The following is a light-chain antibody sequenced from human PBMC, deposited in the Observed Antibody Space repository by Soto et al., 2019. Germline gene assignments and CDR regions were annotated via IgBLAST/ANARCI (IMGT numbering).Light chain of an antibody. CDR3: RQYNDWPPYT. J-gene: IGKJ2*01. CDR1: QSVSSN. CDR2: DAS. Sequence: EIVMTQSPATLSVSPGERATLSCRAGQSVSSNLAWYQQKRGQAPRLLIYDASTRATGIPARFSGSGSGTEFTLTISSLQSEDFAVYYCRQYNDWPPYTFGQGTKLEIK. V-gene: IGKV3-15*01.